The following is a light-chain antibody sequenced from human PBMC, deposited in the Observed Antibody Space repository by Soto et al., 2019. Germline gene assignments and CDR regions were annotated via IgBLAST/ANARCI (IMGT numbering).Light chain of an antibody. CDR2: RVS. J-gene: IGKJ2*01. Sequence: EIVMTQSPATLSVSPGGRATLSCRASQSVSSYLAWYQQRPGQPPRLLIYRVSTRATGIPARFSGSGSGTEFSLTISSLQSEDFAVYYCQQYNTWPPRYTFGQGTKLEIK. CDR1: QSVSSY. CDR3: QQYNTWPPRYT. V-gene: IGKV3-15*01.